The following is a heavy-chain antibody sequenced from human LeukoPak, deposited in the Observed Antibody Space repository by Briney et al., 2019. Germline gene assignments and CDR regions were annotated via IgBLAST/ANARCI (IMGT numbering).Heavy chain of an antibody. V-gene: IGHV3-7*01. CDR1: GFSFSSYW. CDR2: IKQDESER. D-gene: IGHD3-10*01. CDR3: ARLSAYYYGSYFYYYMDV. Sequence: GGSLRLSCEASGFSFSSYWMTWVRQPPGKGPEWVAYIKQDESERYSVDSVKGRFTIPRDNAKNSVYLHMNSLGAEDTALYYCARLSAYYYGSYFYYYMDVWGKGTTVTVSS. J-gene: IGHJ6*03.